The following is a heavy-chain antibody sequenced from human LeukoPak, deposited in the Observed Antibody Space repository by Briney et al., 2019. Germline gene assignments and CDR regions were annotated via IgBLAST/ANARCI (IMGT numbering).Heavy chain of an antibody. Sequence: SETLSLTCTVSGYSISSGYYWSWIRQPAGKGLEWIGRIYTSGSTNYNPSLKSRVTMSVDTSKNQFSLKLSSVTAADTAVYYCARVGTVTIKGGVTHDYYYYMDVWGKGTTVTISS. CDR1: GYSISSGYY. J-gene: IGHJ6*03. CDR2: IYTSGST. V-gene: IGHV4-4*07. D-gene: IGHD3-16*01. CDR3: ARVGTVTIKGGVTHDYYYYMDV.